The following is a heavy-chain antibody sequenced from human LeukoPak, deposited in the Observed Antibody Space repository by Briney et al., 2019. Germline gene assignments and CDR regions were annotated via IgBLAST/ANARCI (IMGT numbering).Heavy chain of an antibody. CDR3: ARESQTTTVTDAFDI. CDR2: IIPIFGTA. J-gene: IGHJ3*02. CDR1: GGTFSSYA. Sequence: GASVKVSCKASGGTFSSYAISWVRQAPGQGLKWMGGIIPIFGTANYAQKFQGRVTITADESTSTAYMELSSLRSEDTAVYYCARESQTTTVTDAFDIWGQGTMVTVSS. V-gene: IGHV1-69*13. D-gene: IGHD4-17*01.